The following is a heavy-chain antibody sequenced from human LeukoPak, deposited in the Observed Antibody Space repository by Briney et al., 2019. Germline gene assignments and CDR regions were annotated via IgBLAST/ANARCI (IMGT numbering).Heavy chain of an antibody. CDR1: GASISSYH. CDR2: IYTSGST. J-gene: IGHJ4*02. CDR3: ARDNSPEYYFDY. V-gene: IGHV4-4*07. D-gene: IGHD1-14*01. Sequence: SGTLSLTCTVSGASISSYHWTWIRQPAGKGLEWIGRIYTSGSTNYNPSLKSRVTMSVDTSKNQFSLKLSSVTAADTAVYYCARDNSPEYYFDYWGQGTLVTVSS.